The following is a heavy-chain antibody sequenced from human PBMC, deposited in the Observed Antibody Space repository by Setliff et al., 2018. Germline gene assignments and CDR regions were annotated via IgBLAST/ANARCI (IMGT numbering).Heavy chain of an antibody. J-gene: IGHJ4*02. CDR1: GFAFSTYG. CDR3: AKVKKQLIRGSGFDY. CDR2: IRYDGSYK. D-gene: IGHD1-1*01. V-gene: IGHV3-30*02. Sequence: GGSLRLSCVASGFAFSTYGMHWVRQAPGKGLEWVAFIRYDGSYKYYEDSVKGRFTISRDNSENTLDLQMNSLRVEDTALYYCAKVKKQLIRGSGFDYWGQGTLVTVSS.